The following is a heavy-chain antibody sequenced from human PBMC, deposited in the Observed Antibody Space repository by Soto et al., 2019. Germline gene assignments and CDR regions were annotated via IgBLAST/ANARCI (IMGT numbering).Heavy chain of an antibody. J-gene: IGHJ4*02. V-gene: IGHV3-48*02. CDR3: ARDSSSWNFDY. D-gene: IGHD6-13*01. CDR2: ITSSSITI. Sequence: GGAQRLPSASPGFNLTSFTLNRVRQAPGKGLEWLSYITSSSITIYYADSVKGRFTIPRDNAKNSLYLQMNSLRDEDTAVYYCARDSSSWNFDYWGQGALVTVSS. CDR1: GFNLTSFT.